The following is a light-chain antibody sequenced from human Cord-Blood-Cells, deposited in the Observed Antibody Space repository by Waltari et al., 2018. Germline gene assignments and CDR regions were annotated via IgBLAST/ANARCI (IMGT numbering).Light chain of an antibody. CDR1: SSDVGGYNY. CDR2: EVS. Sequence: QSALTQPPSASGSPGQSVTISCTGTSSDVGGYNYVSWYQQHPGKAPKLMIYEVSKRPSGVPDRCSGSKSGNKASLTVSGLQAEDEADYYCSSYAGSNNFVVFGGGTKLTVL. V-gene: IGLV2-8*01. CDR3: SSYAGSNNFVV. J-gene: IGLJ2*01.